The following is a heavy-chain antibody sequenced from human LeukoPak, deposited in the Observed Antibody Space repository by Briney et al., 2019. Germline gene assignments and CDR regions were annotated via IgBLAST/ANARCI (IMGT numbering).Heavy chain of an antibody. CDR3: ARRSVDTYYYDSSGPTPGY. CDR2: INSDGSST. D-gene: IGHD3-22*01. V-gene: IGHV3-74*01. Sequence: PGGSLRLSCAASGFTFSSYWMHWVRQAPGKGLVWVSRINSDGSSTSYADSVKGRFTIPRDNAKNTLYLQMNSLRAEDTAVYYCARRSVDTYYYDSSGPTPGYWGQGTLVTVSS. CDR1: GFTFSSYW. J-gene: IGHJ4*02.